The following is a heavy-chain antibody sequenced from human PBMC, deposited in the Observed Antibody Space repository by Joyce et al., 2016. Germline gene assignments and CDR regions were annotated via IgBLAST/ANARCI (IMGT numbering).Heavy chain of an antibody. D-gene: IGHD1-14*01. J-gene: IGHJ6*02. Sequence: EVQLVESGGGLVQPGGSLRLSCAASGVTVSSNYMSWVRQAPGKGLECVSVIYSGVTTYYADSVKGRFTISRYNSKNTLYLQMNSLRAEDTAVYYCARDSVGRNYYFGMDVWGLGTTVTVSS. CDR2: IYSGVTT. V-gene: IGHV3-66*02. CDR3: ARDSVGRNYYFGMDV. CDR1: GVTVSSNY.